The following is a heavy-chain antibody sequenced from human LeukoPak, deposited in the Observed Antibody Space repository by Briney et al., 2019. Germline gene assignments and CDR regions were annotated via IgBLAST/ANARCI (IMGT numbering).Heavy chain of an antibody. CDR3: ARGVNNWNVDVFDI. V-gene: IGHV4-34*01. CDR2: INHSGST. D-gene: IGHD1-20*01. CDR1: GGSFSGYY. J-gene: IGHJ3*02. Sequence: PSETLSLTCAVYGGSFSGYYWSWIRQPPGKGLEWIGEINHSGSTNYNPSLKSRVTISVDTSKNQFSLKLSSVTAADTAVYYCARGVNNWNVDVFDIWGQGTMVTVSS.